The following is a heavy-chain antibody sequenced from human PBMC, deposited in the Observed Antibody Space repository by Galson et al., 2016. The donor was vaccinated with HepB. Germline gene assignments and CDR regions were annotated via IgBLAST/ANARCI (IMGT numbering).Heavy chain of an antibody. CDR1: GGSIGSNNW. V-gene: IGHV4-4*02. CDR2: IYPGGTT. Sequence: ETLSLTCAVSGGSIGSNNWWGWVRPPPGKGLEWIGEIYPGGTTNYNASLKSRVTISVDTSRNQFSLKLSSVTAADTAIYYCARGYSSRWYSFDYWGQGTLVTVSS. J-gene: IGHJ4*02. D-gene: IGHD6-13*01. CDR3: ARGYSSRWYSFDY.